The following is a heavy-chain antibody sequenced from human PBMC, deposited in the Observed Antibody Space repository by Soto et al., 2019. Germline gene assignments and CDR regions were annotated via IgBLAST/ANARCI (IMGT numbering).Heavy chain of an antibody. CDR3: AKDLLWFGEFLRPPSAFDI. D-gene: IGHD3-10*01. CDR1: GFTFSSYA. V-gene: IGHV3-23*01. Sequence: GGSLRLSCAASGFTFSSYAMSWVRQAPGKGLEWVSAISGSGGSTYYADSVKGRFTISRDNSKNTLYLQMNSLRAEDTAVYYCAKDLLWFGEFLRPPSAFDIWGQGTMVTVSS. CDR2: ISGSGGST. J-gene: IGHJ3*02.